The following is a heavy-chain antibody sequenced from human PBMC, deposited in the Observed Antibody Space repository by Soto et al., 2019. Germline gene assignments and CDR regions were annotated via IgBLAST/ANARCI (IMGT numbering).Heavy chain of an antibody. V-gene: IGHV4-39*01. Sequence: SETLSLTCSVSGGSISSSSYYWGWIRQPPGKGLEWIGSIYYSGSTYYNPSLKSRVTISIDKSKNQFSLKLSSLTAADTAVYYCARLEVLATTSSYFDSWGQGTLLTVSS. CDR1: GGSISSSSYY. CDR3: ARLEVLATTSSYFDS. D-gene: IGHD5-12*01. CDR2: IYYSGST. J-gene: IGHJ4*02.